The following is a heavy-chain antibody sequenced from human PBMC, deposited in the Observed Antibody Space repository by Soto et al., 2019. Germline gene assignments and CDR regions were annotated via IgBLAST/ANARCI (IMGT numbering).Heavy chain of an antibody. J-gene: IGHJ6*02. Sequence: KTSETLSLTCAVYGGSSSGCYWTWIRQSPVKGLEWIGEISSGTTIYNPSLKSRVTISADTSKNQFSLKLSSVTAADTAVYYCARDLWDTAMVMDVWGQGTTVTVSS. D-gene: IGHD5-18*01. V-gene: IGHV4-34*01. CDR3: ARDLWDTAMVMDV. CDR2: ISSGTT. CDR1: GGSSSGCY.